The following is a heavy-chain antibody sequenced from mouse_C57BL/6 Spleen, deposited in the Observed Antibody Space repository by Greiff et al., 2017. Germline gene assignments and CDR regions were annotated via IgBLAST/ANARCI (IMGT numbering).Heavy chain of an antibody. Sequence: DVMLVESGGGLVKPGGSLKLSCAASGFTFSDYGMHWVRQAPEKGLEWVAYISSGSSTIYYADTVKGRFTISRDNAKNTLFLQMTSLRSEDTAMYYCARAVRRAMDYWGQGTSVTVSS. V-gene: IGHV5-17*01. CDR2: ISSGSSTI. J-gene: IGHJ4*01. CDR3: ARAVRRAMDY. CDR1: GFTFSDYG. D-gene: IGHD2-14*01.